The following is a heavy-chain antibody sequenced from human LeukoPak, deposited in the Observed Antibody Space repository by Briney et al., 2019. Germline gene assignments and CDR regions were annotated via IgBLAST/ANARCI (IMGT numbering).Heavy chain of an antibody. CDR1: GFTFSSYW. Sequence: GRSLRLSCAASGFTFSSYWMTWVRQAPGKGLEWVANIKQDGSERYYVDSVKGRFTTSRDNAKNSLYLQMNSLRAEDTAVYYCARDGGRRDDYWGQGTLVTVSS. J-gene: IGHJ4*02. CDR3: ARDGGRRDDY. CDR2: IKQDGSER. V-gene: IGHV3-7*01. D-gene: IGHD5-24*01.